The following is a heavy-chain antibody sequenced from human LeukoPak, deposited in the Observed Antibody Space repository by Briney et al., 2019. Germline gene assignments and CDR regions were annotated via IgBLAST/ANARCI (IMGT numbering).Heavy chain of an antibody. D-gene: IGHD2-15*01. CDR2: INHSGST. Sequence: SETLSLTCAVYGGSFNGYYWTWIRQPPGKGLEWIGEINHSGSTNYNPSLKSRVTISVDTSKNQFSLKLSSVTAADTAVYYCARETVPDIVVVVAARVYGMDVWGQGTTVTVSS. V-gene: IGHV4-34*01. CDR3: ARETVPDIVVVVAARVYGMDV. CDR1: GGSFNGYY. J-gene: IGHJ6*02.